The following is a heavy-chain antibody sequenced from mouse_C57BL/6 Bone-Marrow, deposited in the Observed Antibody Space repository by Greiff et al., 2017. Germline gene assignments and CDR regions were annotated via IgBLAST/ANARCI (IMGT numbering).Heavy chain of an antibody. Sequence: EVQRVESGGDLVKPGGSLKLSCAASGFTFSSYGMSWVRQTPDKRLEWVATISSGGSYTYYPDSVKGRFTISRDNAKNTLYLQMSSLKSEDTAMYYCARHGSSMIPFAYWGKETLVTVSA. CDR3: ARHGSSMIPFAY. V-gene: IGHV5-6*01. D-gene: IGHD2-4*01. CDR2: ISSGGSYT. CDR1: GFTFSSYG. J-gene: IGHJ3*01.